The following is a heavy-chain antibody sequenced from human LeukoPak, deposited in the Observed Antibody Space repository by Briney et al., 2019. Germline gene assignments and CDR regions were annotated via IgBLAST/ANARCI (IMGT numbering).Heavy chain of an antibody. V-gene: IGHV1-2*02. Sequence: ASVKVSCKASGYTFTGYYMHWVRQAPGQGLEWMGWINPNSGGTNYAQKFQGRVTMTRDTSISTAYMELSSLRSEDTAVYYCARAYSGYGGYFDYWGQGTLVTVSS. J-gene: IGHJ4*02. D-gene: IGHD5-12*01. CDR3: ARAYSGYGGYFDY. CDR1: GYTFTGYY. CDR2: INPNSGGT.